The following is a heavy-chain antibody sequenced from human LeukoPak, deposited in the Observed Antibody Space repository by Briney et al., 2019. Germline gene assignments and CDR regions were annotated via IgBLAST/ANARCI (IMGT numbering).Heavy chain of an antibody. CDR2: IGAYNGNT. Sequence: ASVKVSCKASGYTFTSYGISWVRQAPGQGLEWMGWIGAYNGNTNYAQKLQGRVTMTTDTSTSTACMELRSLRSDDTAVYYCARDDCSGGSCYPDAFDIWGQGTMVTVSS. J-gene: IGHJ3*02. V-gene: IGHV1-18*01. CDR1: GYTFTSYG. D-gene: IGHD2-15*01. CDR3: ARDDCSGGSCYPDAFDI.